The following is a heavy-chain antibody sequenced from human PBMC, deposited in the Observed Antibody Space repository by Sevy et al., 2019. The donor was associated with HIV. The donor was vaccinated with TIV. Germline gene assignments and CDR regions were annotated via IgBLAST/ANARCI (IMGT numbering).Heavy chain of an antibody. D-gene: IGHD3-16*01. J-gene: IGHJ4*02. V-gene: IGHV3-30*04. CDR1: GFTLSNYA. CDR3: ARDLPHLLPWELSRGSDY. CDR2: ISHDEIIK. Sequence: GGSLRLSCAASGFTLSNYAVHWGRQAPGKGLEWVALISHDEIIKDYADSLKGRFTISSDNSKNTINLQMNCLRADDTAVYYCARDLPHLLPWELSRGSDYWGQGTLVTVSS.